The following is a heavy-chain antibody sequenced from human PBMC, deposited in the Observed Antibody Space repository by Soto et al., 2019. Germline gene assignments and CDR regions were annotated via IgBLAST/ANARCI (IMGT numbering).Heavy chain of an antibody. V-gene: IGHV4-31*03. CDR3: ARLDYGDSAFDS. D-gene: IGHD4-17*01. Sequence: SETLSLTCSVSGGSINSASYHWSWLRQHPGKGLEFIGYIFYTGSTYYNPSLETRVTISVDTSKNHVSLRLNAVTAADTAVYYCARLDYGDSAFDSWGRGTLVTVSS. CDR1: GGSINSASYH. CDR2: IFYTGST. J-gene: IGHJ4*02.